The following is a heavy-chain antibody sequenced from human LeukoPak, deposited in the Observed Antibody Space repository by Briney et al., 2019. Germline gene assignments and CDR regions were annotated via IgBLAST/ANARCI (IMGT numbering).Heavy chain of an antibody. Sequence: ASVKVSCKSSGYTFTGYYMHWVRQAPGQGLEWMGWINPNSGCTNYSQRFQGTVAMTRDTSISTAYMEVSRMRSDDWAVYLCARSSLADGFGIWGQGTLVTV. CDR1: GYTFTGYY. J-gene: IGHJ3*02. D-gene: IGHD1-26*01. CDR2: INPNSGCT. V-gene: IGHV1-2*02. CDR3: ARSSLADGFGI.